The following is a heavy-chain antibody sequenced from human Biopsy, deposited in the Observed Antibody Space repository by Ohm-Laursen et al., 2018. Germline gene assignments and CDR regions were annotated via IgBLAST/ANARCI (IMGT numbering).Heavy chain of an antibody. CDR2: VYNGGIT. V-gene: IGHV4-59*07. CDR1: GGSISGSS. CDR3: ARTPRDSFWSGSYKRGLWFDP. D-gene: IGHD3-3*01. J-gene: IGHJ5*02. Sequence: SDTLSLTCTVSGGSISGSSWSWIRQAPGKGLEWIGHVYNGGITNYNPSLKSRVTISKDTSKNQFSLQVNSVTAADTAVYYCARTPRDSFWSGSYKRGLWFDPWGQGTLVIVSS.